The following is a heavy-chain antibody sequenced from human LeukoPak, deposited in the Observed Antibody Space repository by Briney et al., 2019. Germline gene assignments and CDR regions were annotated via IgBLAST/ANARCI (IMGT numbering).Heavy chain of an antibody. CDR2: INHGGST. D-gene: IGHD2-21*02. CDR1: GGSFSGYY. J-gene: IGHJ5*02. V-gene: IGHV4-34*01. CDR3: ARGRGVVTASYFP. Sequence: SETLSLTCAVNGGSFSGYYWSWIRQPPGKGLEWIGEINHGGSTNYNPSLKSRVTISVDTSKNQFSLKLSSVTAADTAVYYCARGRGVVTASYFPWGQGTLVTVSS.